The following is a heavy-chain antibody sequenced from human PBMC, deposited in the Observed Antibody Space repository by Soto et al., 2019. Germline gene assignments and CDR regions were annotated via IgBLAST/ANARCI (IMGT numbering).Heavy chain of an antibody. CDR3: ERRYSSSSLPDY. Sequence: PGESLKISCKGSGYSFTSYWITWVRQMPGKGLEWMGRIDPSNSYTNYSPSFQGHVTISGDTSISTAYLQWNSLKASDTAIYYCERRYSSSSLPDYWGQGTLVTVSS. CDR2: IDPSNSYT. V-gene: IGHV5-10-1*01. D-gene: IGHD6-6*01. CDR1: GYSFTSYW. J-gene: IGHJ4*02.